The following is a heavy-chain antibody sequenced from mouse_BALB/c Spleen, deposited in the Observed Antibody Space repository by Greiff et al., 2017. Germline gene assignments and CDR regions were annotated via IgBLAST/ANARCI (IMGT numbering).Heavy chain of an antibody. J-gene: IGHJ3*01. V-gene: IGHV1-9*01. CDR2: ILPGSGST. CDR3: ARDDYDVGFAY. D-gene: IGHD2-4*01. Sequence: QVQLKQSGAELMKPGASVKISCKATGYTFSSYWIEWVKQRPGHGLEWIGEILPGSGSTNYNEKFKGKATFTADTSSNTAYMQLSSLTSEDSAVYYCARDDYDVGFAYWGQGTLVTVSA. CDR1: GYTFSSYW.